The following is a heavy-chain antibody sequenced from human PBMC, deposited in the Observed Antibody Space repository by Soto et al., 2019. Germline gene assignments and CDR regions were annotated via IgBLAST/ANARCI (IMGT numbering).Heavy chain of an antibody. J-gene: IGHJ6*02. D-gene: IGHD3-16*01. Sequence: SETLSLTCTVSGGSISSGDSYWSWIRQSPGKGLEWIGYIYHSGSTYYKSSFRGRVTISVDTSKNQFSLNLNSVTAADTAVYFCAREGAASHSYYYGTDVWGHGTTVTVSS. V-gene: IGHV4-30-4*01. CDR3: AREGAASHSYYYGTDV. CDR1: GGSISSGDSY. CDR2: IYHSGST.